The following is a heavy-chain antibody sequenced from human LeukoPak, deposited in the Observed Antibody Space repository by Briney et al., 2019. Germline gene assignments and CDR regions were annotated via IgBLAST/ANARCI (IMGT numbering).Heavy chain of an antibody. J-gene: IGHJ4*02. CDR3: AKDVYYYGSGSYYKAHRVY. CDR2: ISGSGGST. Sequence: GGSLRLSCAASGFTFSSYAMSWVRQAPGKGLEWVSAISGSGGSTHYADSVKGRFTISRDNSKNTLYLQMNSLRAEDTAVYYCAKDVYYYGSGSYYKAHRVYWGQGTLVTVSS. D-gene: IGHD3-10*01. V-gene: IGHV3-23*01. CDR1: GFTFSSYA.